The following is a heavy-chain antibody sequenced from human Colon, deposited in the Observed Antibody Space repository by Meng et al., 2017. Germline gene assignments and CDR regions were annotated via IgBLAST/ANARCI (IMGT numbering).Heavy chain of an antibody. J-gene: IGHJ4*02. Sequence: HVHLQGAGPGLVKPSGTLALTCAVSGDSITYDNWWSWLRQPPGKGLEWIGEIHHGRGTNYNPALRSRVTFSLDKSRNQLSLTLTSVTAADTAVYYCARNGFYSLGYWGPGALVTVSS. D-gene: IGHD3-22*01. CDR1: GDSITYDNW. CDR3: ARNGFYSLGY. V-gene: IGHV4-4*02. CDR2: IHHGRGT.